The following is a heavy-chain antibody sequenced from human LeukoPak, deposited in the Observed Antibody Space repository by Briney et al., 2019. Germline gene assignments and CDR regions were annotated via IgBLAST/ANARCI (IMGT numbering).Heavy chain of an antibody. Sequence: VASVNVSCKASGYTFTNYFMHWVRQAPGQGLEWMGVINPSGGGTTYAQRFQGRVTMTRDTSTSTVHMELSSLRSEDTAVYYCARGQNKCLGHWGQGTLVTVSS. CDR3: ARGQNKCLGH. CDR1: GYTFTNYF. D-gene: IGHD2/OR15-2a*01. V-gene: IGHV1-46*01. CDR2: INPSGGGT. J-gene: IGHJ4*02.